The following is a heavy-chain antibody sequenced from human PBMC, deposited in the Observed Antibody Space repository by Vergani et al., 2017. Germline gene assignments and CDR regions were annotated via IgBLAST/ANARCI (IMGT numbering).Heavy chain of an antibody. CDR3: ARSLVPGRYCGGDCYSPFDY. Sequence: QVQLQESGPGLVKPSETLSLTCTVSGGSISSYYWSWIRQPPGKGLEWIGYIYYSGSTNYNPSLKSRVTISVDTSKNQFSLKLSSVTAADTAVYYCARSLVPGRYCGGDCYSPFDYWGQGTLVTVSS. J-gene: IGHJ4*02. CDR2: IYYSGST. V-gene: IGHV4-59*01. CDR1: GGSISSYY. D-gene: IGHD2-21*02.